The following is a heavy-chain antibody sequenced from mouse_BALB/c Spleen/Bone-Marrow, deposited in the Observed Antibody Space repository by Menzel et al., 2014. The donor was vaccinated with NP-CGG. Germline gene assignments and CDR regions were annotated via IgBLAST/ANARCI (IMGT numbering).Heavy chain of an antibody. CDR2: IWAGGST. CDR1: GFSLXSYG. CDR3: ARYGYFYAMDY. J-gene: IGHJ4*01. D-gene: IGHD2-2*01. V-gene: IGHV2-9*02. Sequence: VNLVESGPGLVAPSQSLSIPCTVSGFSLXSYGVHWVRQPPGKGLEWLGVIWAGGSTNYNSALMSRLSISKDNSKSQVFLKMNSLQTDDTAMYYCARYGYFYAMDYWGQGTSVTVSS.